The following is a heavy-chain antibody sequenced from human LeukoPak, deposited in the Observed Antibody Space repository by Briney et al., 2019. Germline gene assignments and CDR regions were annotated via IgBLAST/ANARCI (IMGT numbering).Heavy chain of an antibody. CDR3: XXDHIVVVPTATGDYYYYYMDV. CDR1: GGTFSIYW. Sequence: GGSLRLSCAASGGTFSIYWMSWVRQAPGKGLEWVANIKQDGNEKYYVDSVKGRFTISSDNAKNSLYLQMNSLRAEDMAVYYCXXDHIVVVPTATGDYYYYYMDVWGKGTTVTVSS. V-gene: IGHV3-7*01. J-gene: IGHJ6*03. D-gene: IGHD2-2*01. CDR2: IKQDGNEK.